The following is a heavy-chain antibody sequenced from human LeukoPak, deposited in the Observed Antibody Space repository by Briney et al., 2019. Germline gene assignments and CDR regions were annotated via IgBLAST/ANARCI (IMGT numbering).Heavy chain of an antibody. J-gene: IGHJ6*02. CDR2: IYNSGST. Sequence: SETLSLTCTVSGGSISSGAYYWSWIRQHPGKGLEWIGYIYNSGSTYYNPSLKSRVTISVDTSKNQFSLKLSSVTAADTAVYYCARYGYCSSTSCYSFYYGMDVWGQGTTVTVSS. D-gene: IGHD2-2*01. CDR1: GGSISSGAYY. CDR3: ARYGYCSSTSCYSFYYGMDV. V-gene: IGHV4-30-4*08.